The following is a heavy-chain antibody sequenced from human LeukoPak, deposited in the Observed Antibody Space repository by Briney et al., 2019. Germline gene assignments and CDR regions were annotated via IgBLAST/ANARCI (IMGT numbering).Heavy chain of an antibody. Sequence: PGGSLRLSCAASGFTFRSFGMHWVRQAPGKGLEWVALISYDGSNEYYADFVKGRFTISRDSSKNTLYLQMNSLRAEDTALYYCAKDDSSSGGGSDYWGQGTLVTVSS. CDR2: ISYDGSNE. D-gene: IGHD6-13*01. J-gene: IGHJ4*02. CDR1: GFTFRSFG. V-gene: IGHV3-30*18. CDR3: AKDDSSSGGGSDY.